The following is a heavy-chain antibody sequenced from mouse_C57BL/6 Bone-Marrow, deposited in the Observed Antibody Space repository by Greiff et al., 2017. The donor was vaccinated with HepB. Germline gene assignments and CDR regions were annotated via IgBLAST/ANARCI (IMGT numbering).Heavy chain of an antibody. V-gene: IGHV3-6*01. CDR1: GYSITSGYY. CDR3: ARGGTTVVAYYFDY. J-gene: IGHJ2*01. CDR2: ISYDGSN. Sequence: EVQRVESGPGLVKPSQSLSLTCSVTGYSITSGYYWNWIRQYPGNKLEWMGYISYDGSNNYNPSLKNRISITRDTSKNQFFLKLNSVTTEDTATYYCARGGTTVVAYYFDYWGQGTTLTVSS. D-gene: IGHD1-1*01.